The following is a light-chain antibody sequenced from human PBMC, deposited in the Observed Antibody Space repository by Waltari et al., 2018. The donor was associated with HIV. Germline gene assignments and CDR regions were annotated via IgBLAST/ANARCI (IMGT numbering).Light chain of an antibody. Sequence: QSVLTQPPSASGTPGQRVAISCSGSSSNIGSNSVSWYQQLPGTAPKVLIYRSNQRPSGVPDRFSGSKSGTSASLAISALRSEDEADYYCATWDDSLSGPVFGGGTKLTVL. CDR1: SSNIGSNS. CDR2: RSN. J-gene: IGLJ3*02. CDR3: ATWDDSLSGPV. V-gene: IGLV1-47*01.